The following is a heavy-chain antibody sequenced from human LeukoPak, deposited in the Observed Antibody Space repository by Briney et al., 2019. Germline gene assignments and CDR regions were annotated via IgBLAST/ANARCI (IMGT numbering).Heavy chain of an antibody. CDR1: GYIFTSFY. CDR2: INPSGGNT. Sequence: GASVKVSCKASGYIFTSFYMHWVRQAPGQGLEWMGIINPSGGNTGYAQKFQGRVTITADESTSTAYMELSSLRSEDTAVYYCAREDIVVVPAAVDYYYYGMDVWGQGTTVTVSS. CDR3: AREDIVVVPAAVDYYYYGMDV. J-gene: IGHJ6*02. D-gene: IGHD2-2*01. V-gene: IGHV1-46*01.